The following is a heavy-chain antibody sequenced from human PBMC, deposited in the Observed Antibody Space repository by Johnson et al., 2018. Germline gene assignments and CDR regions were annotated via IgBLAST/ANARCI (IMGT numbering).Heavy chain of an antibody. CDR3: ARTRYCRGGRCAFDI. Sequence: EVQLVESGGGVVQPGRSLRLSCAASGFTFDDYTMHWVRQAPGKGLEYVSAISSNGGSTYYANSVKGRFTISRDNSKNTLYLQMGSLRAEDMAVYYCARTRYCRGGRCAFDILGQGTMVTVSS. CDR1: GFTFDDYT. CDR2: ISSNGGST. V-gene: IGHV3-64*01. D-gene: IGHD2-15*01. J-gene: IGHJ3*02.